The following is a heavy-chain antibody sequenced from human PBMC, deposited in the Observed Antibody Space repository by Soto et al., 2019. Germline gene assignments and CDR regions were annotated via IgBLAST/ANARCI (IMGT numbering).Heavy chain of an antibody. D-gene: IGHD1-26*01. V-gene: IGHV4-4*02. CDR3: ARSEATGLDY. Sequence: QVQLQESGPGLVKPSGTLSLTCTVSGGSMSSSNWWNWVRQSPGKGLEWIGEAHHSGRTNYNPSLKSRVTISVGKSKNHFSLKLSSVTAADTAVYYCARSEATGLDYWGQGTLVTVSS. CDR2: AHHSGRT. CDR1: GGSMSSSNW. J-gene: IGHJ4*02.